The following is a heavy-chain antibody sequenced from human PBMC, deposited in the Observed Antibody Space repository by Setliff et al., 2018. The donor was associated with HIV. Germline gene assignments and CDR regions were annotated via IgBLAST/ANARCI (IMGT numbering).Heavy chain of an antibody. D-gene: IGHD3-10*01. V-gene: IGHV1-2*02. Sequence: AASVKVSCKTSGYTFTVNHLHWVRQAPGQGVEWVGKISPDSGDTFYAQKFQGRVTLTRDTSITTAYMELSTLRDDDTAVYYCARDAGAPERGNPLDYWGQGTLVTVSS. CDR2: ISPDSGDT. J-gene: IGHJ4*02. CDR1: GYTFTVNH. CDR3: ARDAGAPERGNPLDY.